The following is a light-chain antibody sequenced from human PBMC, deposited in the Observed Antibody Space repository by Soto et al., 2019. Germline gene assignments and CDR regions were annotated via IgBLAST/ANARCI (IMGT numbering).Light chain of an antibody. CDR3: SSYTATSTVI. CDR1: SNDVGGYNY. V-gene: IGLV2-14*03. Sequence: QSALTQPASVSGSPGQSIIISCTGTSNDVGGYNYVSWYQQHPGKVPKVMIYDVTNRPSGVSTRFSGSKSGNTASLTISGLQAEDEADYYCSSYTATSTVIFGGGTKLTVL. CDR2: DVT. J-gene: IGLJ2*01.